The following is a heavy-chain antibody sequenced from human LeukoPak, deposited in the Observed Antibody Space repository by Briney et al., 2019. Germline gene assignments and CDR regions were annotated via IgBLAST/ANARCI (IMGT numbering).Heavy chain of an antibody. CDR2: IIPIFGTA. Sequence: GASVKVSCKASGGTFSSYAISWVRQAPGQGLEWMGGIIPIFGTANYAQKFQGRVTITADKSTSTAYMELSSLRSEDTAVYYCARERMATTPNWFDPWGQGTLVTVSS. CDR1: GGTFSSYA. D-gene: IGHD5-24*01. J-gene: IGHJ5*02. V-gene: IGHV1-69*06. CDR3: ARERMATTPNWFDP.